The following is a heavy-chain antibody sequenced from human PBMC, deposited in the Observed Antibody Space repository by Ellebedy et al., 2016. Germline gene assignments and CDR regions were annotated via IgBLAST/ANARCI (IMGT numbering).Heavy chain of an antibody. CDR1: GLTVRSAY. V-gene: IGHV3-53*01. CDR3: AESGYSYAWGH. CDR2: TSPNGDT. D-gene: IGHD5-18*01. Sequence: GESLKISCAASGLTVRSAYISWFRQPPGRGPEWVSMTSPNGDTHYADSVRGRFTMSRDNSKYTLYLQMNSLTADDTAVYFCAESGYSYAWGHWGQGTLVTVSS. J-gene: IGHJ4*02.